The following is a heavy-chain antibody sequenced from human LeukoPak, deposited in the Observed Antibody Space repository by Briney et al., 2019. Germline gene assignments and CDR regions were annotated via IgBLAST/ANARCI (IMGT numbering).Heavy chain of an antibody. J-gene: IGHJ6*02. D-gene: IGHD1-1*01. V-gene: IGHV1-69*13. CDR1: GGTFSSYA. CDR2: IIPIFGTA. CDR3: AREDWNPPYFYYGMGV. Sequence: GASVKVSCKASGGTFSSYAISWVRQAPGQGLEWMGGIIPIFGTANYAQKFQGRVTISADESTTTAYMELTSLRSDDTAVYYCAREDWNPPYFYYGMGVWGQGTMVTVSS.